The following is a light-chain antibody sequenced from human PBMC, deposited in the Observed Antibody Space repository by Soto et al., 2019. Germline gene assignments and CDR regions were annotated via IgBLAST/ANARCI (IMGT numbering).Light chain of an antibody. J-gene: IGKJ1*01. V-gene: IGKV1-5*03. CDR1: QSISSW. Sequence: DIQMTPSPSTLSASVGDRVTITCRASQSISSWMAWYQQKPGKAPKLLIYKPSTLESVVLSRFCGSASGTEFAVTIICLHPVEFATYYCQQYNGYGSWTFCQLTKVEIK. CDR2: KPS. CDR3: QQYNGYGSWT.